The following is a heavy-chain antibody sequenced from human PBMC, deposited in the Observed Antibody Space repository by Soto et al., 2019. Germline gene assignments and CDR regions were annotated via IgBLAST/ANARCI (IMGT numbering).Heavy chain of an antibody. V-gene: IGHV1-46*01. J-gene: IGHJ5*02. CDR3: ARVVGALGHWFDP. CDR2: INPSSST. D-gene: IGHD1-26*01. CDR1: GYTFTSYG. Sequence: ASVKVSCKASGYTFTSYGISWVRQAPGQGLEWMGIINPSSSTTYAQKFQGRVTMTRDTSTSTVYMELRSLRSDDTAVYYCARVVGALGHWFDPWGQGTLVTVSS.